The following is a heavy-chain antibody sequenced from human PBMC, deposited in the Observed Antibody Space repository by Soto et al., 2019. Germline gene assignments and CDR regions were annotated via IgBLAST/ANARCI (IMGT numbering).Heavy chain of an antibody. CDR3: VSWVSAHFDF. CDR2: INANAVDT. Sequence: LRLSCAASGFIFGSHGMTWVRQAPGRALGWVSTINANAVDTHYADSVKGRFTISRDNSKRTLSLQMNSLRAEDTAIYYCVSWVSAHFDFWGPGTEVTVSS. D-gene: IGHD2-8*01. CDR1: GFIFGSHG. J-gene: IGHJ4*02. V-gene: IGHV3-23*01.